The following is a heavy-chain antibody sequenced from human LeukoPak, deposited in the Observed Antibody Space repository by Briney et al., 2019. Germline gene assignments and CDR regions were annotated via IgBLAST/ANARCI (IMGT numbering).Heavy chain of an antibody. Sequence: SVKVSCKASGGTFSSYAISWVRQAPGQGLEWMGGIIPIFGTANYAQKFQGRVTITADESTSTAYMELSSLRSEDTAVYYCARDLAGGPGYSSGWNPTINGLDYWGQGTLVTVSS. CDR2: IIPIFGTA. D-gene: IGHD6-19*01. CDR1: GGTFSSYA. CDR3: ARDLAGGPGYSSGWNPTINGLDY. J-gene: IGHJ4*02. V-gene: IGHV1-69*13.